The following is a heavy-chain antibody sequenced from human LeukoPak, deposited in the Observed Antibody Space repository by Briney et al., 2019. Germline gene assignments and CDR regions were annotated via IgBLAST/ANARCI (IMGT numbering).Heavy chain of an antibody. CDR3: ARFSGSYYLYYFDY. D-gene: IGHD1-26*01. J-gene: IGHJ4*02. CDR1: GGSISSGGYY. Sequence: PSETLSLTCTVSGGSISSGGYYWSWIRQPPGKGLEWIGYIYNSGSTNYNPSLKSRVTMTVDTSKNQFSLKLSSVTAADTAVYYCARFSGSYYLYYFDYWGQGTLVTVSS. V-gene: IGHV4-61*08. CDR2: IYNSGST.